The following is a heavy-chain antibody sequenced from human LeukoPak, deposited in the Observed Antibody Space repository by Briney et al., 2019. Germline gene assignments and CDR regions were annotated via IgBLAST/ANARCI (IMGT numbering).Heavy chain of an antibody. J-gene: IGHJ4*02. CDR1: GGSIDSTNW. CDR2: IHHDGRI. V-gene: IGHV4/OR15-8*01. Sequence: SETLSLTCDVSGGSIDSTNWWNWARQPPGKGLEWIGEIHHDGRINYNPSLKSRVTLSVDKSKNQFSLRLNSVTAADTAMYYCARSHDHLWGNYPDYWGQGTLVTVSS. CDR3: ARSHDHLWGNYPDY. D-gene: IGHD3-16*02.